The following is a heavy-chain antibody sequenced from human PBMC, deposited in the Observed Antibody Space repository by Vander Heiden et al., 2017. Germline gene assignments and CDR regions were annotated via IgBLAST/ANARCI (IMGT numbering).Heavy chain of an antibody. J-gene: IGHJ4*02. D-gene: IGHD6-19*01. Sequence: QVTLKESGPALVKPTQTLTLTCTFSGFSLSTSGMRVSWIRQPPGKALEWLARIDWEDDKFYSTALKTRLTISKDTSKNQVVLTMTNMDPVDTATYYCARTWPGYSSLPYVDYWGQGTLVTVSS. CDR2: IDWEDDK. CDR1: GFSLSTSGMR. V-gene: IGHV2-70*04. CDR3: ARTWPGYSSLPYVDY.